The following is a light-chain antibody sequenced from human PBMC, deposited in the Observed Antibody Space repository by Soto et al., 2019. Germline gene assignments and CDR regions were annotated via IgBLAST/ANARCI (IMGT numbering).Light chain of an antibody. CDR1: QGIRND. CDR3: LQDYIYAPT. V-gene: IGKV1-6*01. J-gene: IGKJ2*01. Sequence: AIQMTQSPSSLSASVGDRVTITCRASQGIRNDLGWYQQKPGKAPKLLIYAASSLETGVPSRFSGSGSGTDFTLNISSLQPEDFATYYCLQDYIYAPTFGQGTKLVIK. CDR2: AAS.